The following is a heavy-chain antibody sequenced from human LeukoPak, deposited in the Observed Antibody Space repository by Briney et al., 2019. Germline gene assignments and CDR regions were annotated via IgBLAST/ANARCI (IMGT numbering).Heavy chain of an antibody. Sequence: PGGSLRLSCVSSGFSFSNYAMSWVRQAPGKGLEWVSSISGSGGSTHYADSVKGRFTISRDKTKNTLYLQMNSLRAEDTAVYYCAKNAYYDASGYYREYYFDYWGQGTLVTVSS. CDR3: AKNAYYDASGYYREYYFDY. J-gene: IGHJ4*02. D-gene: IGHD3-22*01. CDR1: GFSFSNYA. CDR2: ISGSGGST. V-gene: IGHV3-23*01.